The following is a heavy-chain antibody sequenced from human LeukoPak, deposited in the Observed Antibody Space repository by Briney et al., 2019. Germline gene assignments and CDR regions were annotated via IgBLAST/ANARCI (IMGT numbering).Heavy chain of an antibody. CDR3: ARPPVAVAGTADFDY. CDR1: GGSFSGYY. J-gene: IGHJ4*02. D-gene: IGHD6-19*01. V-gene: IGHV4-34*01. CDR2: INHSGST. Sequence: SVTLSLTCAVYGGSFSGYYWSWIRQPPGKGLEWIGEINHSGSTNYNPSLKSRVTISVDTSKNQFSLKLSSVTAADTAVYYCARPPVAVAGTADFDYWGQGTLVTVSS.